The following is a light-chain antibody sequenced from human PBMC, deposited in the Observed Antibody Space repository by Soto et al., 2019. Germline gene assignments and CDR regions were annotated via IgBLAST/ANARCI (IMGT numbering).Light chain of an antibody. J-gene: IGKJ1*01. CDR3: HQFATSRT. CDR2: GAS. Sequence: EIVMTQSPGTLSVSPGERATLSCRASQNVFSNVAWYQQRPGQPPRLLISGASTRATGVSARFSASGSGTDFTLTISSLEPEDFAVYFCHQFATSRTFGQGTKVDIK. V-gene: IGKV3-15*01. CDR1: QNVFSN.